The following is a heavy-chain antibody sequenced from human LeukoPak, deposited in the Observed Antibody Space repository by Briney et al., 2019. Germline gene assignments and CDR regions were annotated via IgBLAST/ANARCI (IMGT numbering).Heavy chain of an antibody. J-gene: IGHJ4*02. CDR2: ISYSGST. CDR3: ARSPYYDRSGYQFGS. D-gene: IGHD3-22*01. Sequence: SETLSLTCTVSGGSISSFYWSWIRQPPGKGLEWIGYISYSGSTNYNPSLKSRVTISLDTSKNQFSLKLSSVTAEDTAVYYCARSPYYDRSGYQFGSWGQGTLVSVSS. V-gene: IGHV4-59*08. CDR1: GGSISSFY.